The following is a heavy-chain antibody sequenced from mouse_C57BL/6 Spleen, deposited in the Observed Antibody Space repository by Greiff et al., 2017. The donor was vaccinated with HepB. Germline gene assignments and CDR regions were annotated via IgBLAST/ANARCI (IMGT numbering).Heavy chain of an antibody. CDR2: INPSSGYT. Sequence: QVQLQQSGAELAKPGASVKLSCKASGYTFTSYWMHWVKQRPGQGLEWIGYINPSSGYTKYNQKFKDKAPLTADKSSSTAYMQLSSLTYEDSAVYYCAREGPYYYGSSASDYWGQGTTLTVSS. CDR3: AREGPYYYGSSASDY. D-gene: IGHD1-1*01. J-gene: IGHJ2*01. V-gene: IGHV1-7*01. CDR1: GYTFTSYW.